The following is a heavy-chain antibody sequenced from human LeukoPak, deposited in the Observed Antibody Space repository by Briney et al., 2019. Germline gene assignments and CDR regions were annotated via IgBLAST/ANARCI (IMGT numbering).Heavy chain of an antibody. V-gene: IGHV3-15*01. CDR3: TTYSVWDY. D-gene: IGHD2-15*01. J-gene: IGHJ4*02. Sequence: PGGSLRLSCAASGFTFSNAGMSWVRQAPGKGLEWVGRIKSKTDCGTTDYAAPVKGRFTISRDDSKNMLYLQMNSLKTEDTAVYYCTTYSVWDYWGQGTLVTVSS. CDR2: IKSKTDCGTT. CDR1: GFTFSNAG.